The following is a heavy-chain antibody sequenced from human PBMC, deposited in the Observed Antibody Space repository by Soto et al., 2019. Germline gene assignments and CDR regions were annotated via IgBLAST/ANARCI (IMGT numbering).Heavy chain of an antibody. J-gene: IGHJ6*02. V-gene: IGHV4-61*01. CDR3: ARGGEPLGYYGLDV. Sequence: QVQLQESGPGLLKASETLSLTCSVSGGSVRSGNHFWNWIRQPPGRGLEWLGYMSYTGVTNYNPSLKSRVSMSVDTSKDQFSLNLTSLTAADTAVYYCARGGEPLGYYGLDVWGQGTTVTVSS. CDR1: GGSVRSGNHF. CDR2: MSYTGVT.